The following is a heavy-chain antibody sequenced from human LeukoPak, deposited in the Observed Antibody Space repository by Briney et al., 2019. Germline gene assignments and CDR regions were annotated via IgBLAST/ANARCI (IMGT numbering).Heavy chain of an antibody. CDR3: ARGIADPYSFDS. CDR1: GGSINFYY. CDR2: IYSTGST. J-gene: IGHJ4*02. Sequence: PSETLSLTCTVSGGSINFYYWSWIRQPAGKGLEWIGRIYSTGSTNYSPSLKSRVTMSVDKSKNQFSLNLCSVTAADTAVYYCARGIADPYSFDSWGQGTLVTVSS. D-gene: IGHD6-13*01. V-gene: IGHV4-4*07.